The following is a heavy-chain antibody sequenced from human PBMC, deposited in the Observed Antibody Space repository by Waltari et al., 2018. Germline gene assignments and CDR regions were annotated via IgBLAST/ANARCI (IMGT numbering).Heavy chain of an antibody. Sequence: EVQLVESGGGLVQPGGSLRLSCAASGFTFSSYSMNWVRQAPGKGLEWVSYISSSSSTRYYADSVKGRFTIARDNVKNSLYLQMNSLRAEDTAVYYCARDRQTSGYDPSPAGGYWGQGTLVTVSS. D-gene: IGHD5-12*01. J-gene: IGHJ4*02. CDR3: ARDRQTSGYDPSPAGGY. CDR1: GFTFSSYS. CDR2: ISSSSSTR. V-gene: IGHV3-48*04.